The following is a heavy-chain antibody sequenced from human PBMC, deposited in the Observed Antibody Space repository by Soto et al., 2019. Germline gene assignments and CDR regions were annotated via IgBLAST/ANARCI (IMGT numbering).Heavy chain of an antibody. Sequence: QVQLVESGGGVVQPGRSLRLSCAASGFTFSSYGMHWVRQAPGKGLEWVAVIWYDGSNKYYADSVKGRFTISRDNSKNTLYLQMNSLRSEDTAVYYCARDLGGYSSSWWKGRGWFDPWGQGTLVTVSS. CDR3: ARDLGGYSSSWWKGRGWFDP. CDR2: IWYDGSNK. J-gene: IGHJ5*02. D-gene: IGHD6-13*01. CDR1: GFTFSSYG. V-gene: IGHV3-33*01.